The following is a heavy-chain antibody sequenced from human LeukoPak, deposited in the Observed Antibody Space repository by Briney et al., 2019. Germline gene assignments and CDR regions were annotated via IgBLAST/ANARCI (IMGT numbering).Heavy chain of an antibody. J-gene: IGHJ4*02. CDR2: ITTYNGKT. Sequence: ASVQVSCKASGYTFTRYGISWMRQAPGQGLEWMGWITTYNGKTSYGQRFQGRVTMTTDTSTSTAYMELRSLRSDDTAVYYCAARSGELPYYFDYWGQGTLVTVSS. D-gene: IGHD1-26*01. V-gene: IGHV1-18*01. CDR3: AARSGELPYYFDY. CDR1: GYTFTRYG.